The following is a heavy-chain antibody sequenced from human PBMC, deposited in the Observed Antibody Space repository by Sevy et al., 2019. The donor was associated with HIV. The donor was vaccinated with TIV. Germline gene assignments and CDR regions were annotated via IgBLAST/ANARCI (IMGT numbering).Heavy chain of an antibody. CDR2: IIPIFGTA. J-gene: IGHJ6*02. V-gene: IGHV1-69*13. CDR3: ARDRGGYCTNGVCYEGMDV. Sequence: ASVKVSCKASGGTFSSYAISWVRQAPGQGLEWMGGIIPIFGTANIAQKFQGRVTITADESTSTAYMELSSLRSEDTAVDYCARDRGGYCTNGVCYEGMDVWGQGTTVTVSS. D-gene: IGHD2-8*01. CDR1: GGTFSSYA.